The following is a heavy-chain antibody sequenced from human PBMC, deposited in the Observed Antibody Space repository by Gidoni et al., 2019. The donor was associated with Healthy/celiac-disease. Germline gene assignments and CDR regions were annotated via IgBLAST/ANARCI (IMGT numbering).Heavy chain of an antibody. V-gene: IGHV4-30-2*01. Sequence: QLQLQESGSGLVKPSQTLSLTCAVSGGSISSGGYSWSWIRQPPGKGLEWIGYIYHSGSTYYNPSLKSRVTISVDRSKNQFSLKLSSVTAADTAVYYCARVSAAGSTPYWYFDLWGHGTLVTVSS. J-gene: IGHJ2*01. CDR2: IYHSGST. CDR1: GGSISSGGYS. D-gene: IGHD6-13*01. CDR3: ARVSAAGSTPYWYFDL.